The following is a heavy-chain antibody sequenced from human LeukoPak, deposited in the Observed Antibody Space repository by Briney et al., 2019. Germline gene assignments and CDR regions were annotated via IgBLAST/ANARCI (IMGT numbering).Heavy chain of an antibody. CDR3: ARDLCYYNSRDLYYDTFDI. V-gene: IGHV1-18*01. J-gene: IGHJ3*02. D-gene: IGHD3-22*01. CDR2: ISGYNGNT. CDR1: GFTFTSYG. Sequence: ASVKVSCKASGFTFTSYGVSWVRQAPGQGLEWMGWISGYNGNTYYAQTLQGRVNMTTDTSTNTVYMEMRSLRSDDTAVYYCARDLCYYNSRDLYYDTFDIWGQGTMVTVSS.